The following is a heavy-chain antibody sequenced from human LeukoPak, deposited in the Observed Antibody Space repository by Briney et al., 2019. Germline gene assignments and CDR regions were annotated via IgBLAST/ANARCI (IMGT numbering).Heavy chain of an antibody. Sequence: PSETLSLTCTVSGXSINTYSGSWIRQPPGKGLEWIGYIAYTGSTNYNPPLKSRVTISRDTSQNQFSLRLSSMTAADTAVYYCARAGPRRDGHNVDSWGQGTLVTVSS. D-gene: IGHD5-24*01. J-gene: IGHJ4*02. CDR1: GXSINTYS. CDR2: IAYTGST. CDR3: ARAGPRRDGHNVDS. V-gene: IGHV4-59*01.